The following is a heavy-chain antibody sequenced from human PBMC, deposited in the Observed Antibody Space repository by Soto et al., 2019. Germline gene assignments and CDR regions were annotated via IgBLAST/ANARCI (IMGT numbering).Heavy chain of an antibody. Sequence: SQTLSLTCAISGDSVSESSVSWNWIRQSPSRGLEWLGRTNYGSKWSYAYAESVRSRITISADTSKNQFSLQLSSVTAADTAVYYCVRGLVDFWSGYYPQNWFDPWGQGTLVTVSS. CDR1: GDSVSESSVS. V-gene: IGHV6-1*01. CDR3: VRGLVDFWSGYYPQNWFDP. CDR2: TNYGSKWSY. J-gene: IGHJ5*02. D-gene: IGHD3-3*01.